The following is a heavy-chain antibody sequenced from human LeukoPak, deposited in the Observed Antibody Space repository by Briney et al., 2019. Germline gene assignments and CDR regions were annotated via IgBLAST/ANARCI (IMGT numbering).Heavy chain of an antibody. CDR2: IRYDGSNK. D-gene: IGHD3-10*01. CDR1: GFTFSSYG. CDR3: AKPRGIWFGELNFDY. J-gene: IGHJ4*02. V-gene: IGHV3-30*02. Sequence: PGGSLRLSCAASGFTFSSYGMHWVRQAPGKGLEWVAFIRYDGSNKYYADSVKGRFTISRDNSKNTLYLQMNSLRAEDTAVYYCAKPRGIWFGELNFDYWGQGTLVTVSS.